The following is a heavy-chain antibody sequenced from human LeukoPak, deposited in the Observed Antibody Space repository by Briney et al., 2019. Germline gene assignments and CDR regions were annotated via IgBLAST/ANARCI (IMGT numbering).Heavy chain of an antibody. CDR2: IYYSGST. J-gene: IGHJ4*02. V-gene: IGHV4-31*03. CDR3: ARIAVAPIYYFDY. CDR1: GGSPSSGGYY. Sequence: SETLSLTCTVSGGSPSSGGYYLSWIREHPGKGLEWIGYIYYSGSTYYNPSLKSRVTISVDTSKNQFSLKLSSVTAADTAVYYCARIAVAPIYYFDYWGQGTLVTVSS. D-gene: IGHD6-19*01.